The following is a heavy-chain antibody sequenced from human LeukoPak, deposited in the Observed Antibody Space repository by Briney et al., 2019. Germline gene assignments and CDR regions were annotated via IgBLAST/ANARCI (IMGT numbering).Heavy chain of an antibody. CDR3: AGDTAMVTGGAFDI. CDR1: GFTFSTVS. CDR2: ISTSTSTM. D-gene: IGHD7-27*01. Sequence: SGGSLRLSCVASGFTFSTVSMNWVRQAPGRGLEWISYISTSTSTMYYTDSVKGRFTISRDNAKNSLYLQMNSLRAEDTAAYYCAGDTAMVTGGAFDIWGQGTMVTVSS. J-gene: IGHJ3*02. V-gene: IGHV3-48*01.